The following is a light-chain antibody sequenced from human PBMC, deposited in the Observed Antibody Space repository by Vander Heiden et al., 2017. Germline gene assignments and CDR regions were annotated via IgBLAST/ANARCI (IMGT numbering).Light chain of an antibody. CDR2: DDS. J-gene: IGLJ2*01. CDR3: QVWDSISDHLV. CDR1: NIGSKC. V-gene: IGLV3-21*02. Sequence: SFVLTHPPSVSVAPGQTARITCGGDNIGSKCVHWYQQKSGQAPVLVVHDDSDRPSGIPERVSGFNSGNTATLTISRVEAGDEADYYCQVWDSISDHLVFGGGTKLSVL.